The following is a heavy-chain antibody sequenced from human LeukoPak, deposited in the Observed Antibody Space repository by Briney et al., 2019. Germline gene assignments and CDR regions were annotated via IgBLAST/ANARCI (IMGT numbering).Heavy chain of an antibody. J-gene: IGHJ6*03. CDR3: ARPQVSVTTFGYYYYMDV. V-gene: IGHV1-69*13. D-gene: IGHD3-16*01. CDR2: IIPIFGTA. CDR1: GGTFSSYA. Sequence: SVKVSCKASGGTFSSYAISWVRQAPGQGLEWMGGIIPIFGTANYAQKFQGRVTITADESTSTAYMELSSLRSEDTAVYYYARPQVSVTTFGYYYYMDVWGKGTTVTVSS.